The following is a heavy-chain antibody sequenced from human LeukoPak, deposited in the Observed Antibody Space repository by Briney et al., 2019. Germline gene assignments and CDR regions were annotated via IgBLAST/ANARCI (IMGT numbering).Heavy chain of an antibody. CDR2: IYTSGST. CDR1: GGSISSYY. D-gene: IGHD1-20*01. Sequence: PSETLPLTCTVSGGSISSYYWSWIRQPAGKGLEWIGRIYTSGSTNYNPSLKSRVTMSVDTSKNQFSLKLSSVTAADTAVYYCARDQNPNWNLKRSHMGVWGKGTTVTVSS. V-gene: IGHV4-4*07. CDR3: ARDQNPNWNLKRSHMGV. J-gene: IGHJ6*03.